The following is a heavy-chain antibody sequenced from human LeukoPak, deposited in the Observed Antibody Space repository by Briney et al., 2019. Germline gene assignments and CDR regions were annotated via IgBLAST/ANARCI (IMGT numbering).Heavy chain of an antibody. V-gene: IGHV4-31*03. J-gene: IGHJ4*02. CDR1: GGSISSGGYY. Sequence: PSQTLSLTCTVSGGSISSGGYYWSWIRQHPGKGLEWSGYIYYSGSTYYNPSLKSRVTISVDTSKNQFSRKLSSVTAGDTAVYYCAKSELRGYSGYDYRAICDYWRQGTVVTVSS. D-gene: IGHD5-12*01. CDR2: IYYSGST. CDR3: AKSELRGYSGYDYRAICDY.